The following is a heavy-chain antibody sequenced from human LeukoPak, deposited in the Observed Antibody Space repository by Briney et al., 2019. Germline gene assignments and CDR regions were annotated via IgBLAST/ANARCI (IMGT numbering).Heavy chain of an antibody. CDR1: GFALSPYA. Sequence: GGSLRLSCAASGFALSPYALHWIRQAPGKGLEWVAAISYDGTKTYYIESVKGRFTISRDNSKNTLYLQMNSLRAEDTAVYYCAKSRGIGDSSGYYFRTYYFDYWGQGTLVTVSS. D-gene: IGHD3-22*01. CDR3: AKSRGIGDSSGYYFRTYYFDY. CDR2: ISYDGTKT. V-gene: IGHV3-30-3*02. J-gene: IGHJ4*02.